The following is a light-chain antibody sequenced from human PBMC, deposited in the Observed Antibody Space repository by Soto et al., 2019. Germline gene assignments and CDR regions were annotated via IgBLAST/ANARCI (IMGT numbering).Light chain of an antibody. CDR1: QSISRY. CDR2: AAS. J-gene: IGKJ1*01. V-gene: IGKV1-39*01. CDR3: QQRYSTLWT. Sequence: DIAMTQSPSSLSSSPGDRVTITCRASQSISRYLNWYQQKPGKAPKLLIYAASSLPSGVPSRFSGSGSGTDFTLTISSLKPEDFATYYCQQRYSTLWTFGQGTKLDI.